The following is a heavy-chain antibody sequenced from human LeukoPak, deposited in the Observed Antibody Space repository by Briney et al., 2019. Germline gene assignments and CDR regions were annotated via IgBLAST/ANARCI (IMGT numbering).Heavy chain of an antibody. CDR1: GFTFSGFV. Sequence: RGSLGHSRAAPGFTFSGFVVQWVRQAPGKGLGWVAAISYDGSDKDYVDSVKGRFTISRDNSKNMLSLQMNSLRAEDTAVYYCARRVGRSGPLDYWGQGTLVTVS. CDR2: ISYDGSDK. CDR3: ARRVGRSGPLDY. V-gene: IGHV3-30*03. J-gene: IGHJ4*02. D-gene: IGHD1-26*01.